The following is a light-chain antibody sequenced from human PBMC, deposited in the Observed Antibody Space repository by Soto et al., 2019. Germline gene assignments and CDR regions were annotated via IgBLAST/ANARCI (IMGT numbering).Light chain of an antibody. CDR2: AAY. J-gene: IGKJ5*01. Sequence: DIQLTQSPSFLSASVGDRVTITCRASQGISSYLAWYQQKPGKAPKLLIYAAYTLQSGVPSRFSGSGSGTEFTLTIRSLQPEDFATYYCQQLNSYPRTFGQGTRLEIK. CDR3: QQLNSYPRT. V-gene: IGKV1-9*01. CDR1: QGISSY.